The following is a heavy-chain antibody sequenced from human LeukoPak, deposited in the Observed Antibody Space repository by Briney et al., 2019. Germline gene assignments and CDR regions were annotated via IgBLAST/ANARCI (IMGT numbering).Heavy chain of an antibody. CDR1: GFTFSDYY. CDR3: ARVPGPWDYYGSGHHFQH. V-gene: IGHV3-11*01. Sequence: PGGSLRLSCAASGFTFSDYYMSWIRQAPGKGLEWVSYISSSGSTIYYADSVKGRLTISRDNAKNSLYLQMNSLRAEDTAVYYCARVPGPWDYYGSGHHFQHWGQGTLVTVSS. J-gene: IGHJ1*01. D-gene: IGHD3-10*01. CDR2: ISSSGSTI.